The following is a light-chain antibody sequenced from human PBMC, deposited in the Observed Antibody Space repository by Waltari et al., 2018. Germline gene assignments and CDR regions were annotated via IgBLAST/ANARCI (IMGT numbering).Light chain of an antibody. J-gene: IGLJ2*01. CDR1: ALPKQF. CDR3: QSGDSSGVVV. CDR2: KDT. Sequence: SYELTQPPSVSVSPGQTARITCSGDALPKQFAFWYQQKSGQAPVVVIYKDTERPSGLPALISGSSSGTTVTLTISGAQAEDEADYYCQSGDSSGVVVFGGGTKLTVL. V-gene: IGLV3-25*03.